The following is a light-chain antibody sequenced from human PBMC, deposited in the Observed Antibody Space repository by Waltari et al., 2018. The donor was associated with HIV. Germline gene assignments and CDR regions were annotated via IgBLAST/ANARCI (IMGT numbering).Light chain of an antibody. CDR3: QQYGDSLYS. J-gene: IGKJ2*01. Sequence: EIVLTQSPDTLSLSPGERAILSCRASQTFNSNYLAWYQQKPGQAPRLLIYGASSRAAAIPDRFSGSGSGTDFTLTISRLESEDFAVYYCQQYGDSLYSFGQGTKVEIK. CDR1: QTFNSNY. V-gene: IGKV3-20*01. CDR2: GAS.